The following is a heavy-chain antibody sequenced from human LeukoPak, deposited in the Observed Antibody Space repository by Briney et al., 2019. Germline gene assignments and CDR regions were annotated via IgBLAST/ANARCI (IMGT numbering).Heavy chain of an antibody. D-gene: IGHD6-19*01. CDR1: GFTFSSYS. Sequence: GGSLRLSCAASGFTFSSYSMSWVRQAPGRGLEWVSTISADGGRTAYADSVKGRFTISRDNSKNTLYLQMNSLRAEDTAVYYCAKVRLPVAVASAFDYWGQGTLVTVSS. J-gene: IGHJ4*02. V-gene: IGHV3-23*01. CDR2: ISADGGRT. CDR3: AKVRLPVAVASAFDY.